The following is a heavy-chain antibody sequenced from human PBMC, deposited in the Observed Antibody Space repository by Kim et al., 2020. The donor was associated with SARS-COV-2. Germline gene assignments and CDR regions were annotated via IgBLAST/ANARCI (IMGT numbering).Heavy chain of an antibody. Sequence: SRDTISVDTSKNQFSLRLSSVTAADTAVYYCARLGRDDSSGYYGYYFDYWGQGTLVTVSS. J-gene: IGHJ4*02. D-gene: IGHD3-22*01. CDR3: ARLGRDDSSGYYGYYFDY. V-gene: IGHV4-39*01.